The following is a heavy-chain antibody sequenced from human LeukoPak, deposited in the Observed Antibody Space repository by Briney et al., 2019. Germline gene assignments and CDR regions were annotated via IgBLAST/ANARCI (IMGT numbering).Heavy chain of an antibody. J-gene: IGHJ5*02. Sequence: ASVKVSCKASGYTFTSYDINWVRQATGQGLEWMGWMNPDSGNTGYAQTFQGRVTMTRNTSISTAYMELSSLRSEDTAVYYCVTPTKITMLRGGGYNWFDPWGQGTLVTVSS. D-gene: IGHD3-10*01. CDR3: VTPTKITMLRGGGYNWFDP. V-gene: IGHV1-8*01. CDR1: GYTFTSYD. CDR2: MNPDSGNT.